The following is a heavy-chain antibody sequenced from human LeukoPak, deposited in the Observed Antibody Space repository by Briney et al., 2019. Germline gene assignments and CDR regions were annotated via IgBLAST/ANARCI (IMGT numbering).Heavy chain of an antibody. V-gene: IGHV4-59*01. CDR1: GGSISSYY. CDR3: ARGSLLGY. CDR2: IYNSGNT. Sequence: TSETLSLTCTVSGGSISSYYWNWIRQPPGKGLEWIGYIYNSGNTNYNPSLKSRVTISVDTSKKQFSLKLSSVTDADTAVYYCARGSLLGYWGQGTLVTVSS. J-gene: IGHJ4*02.